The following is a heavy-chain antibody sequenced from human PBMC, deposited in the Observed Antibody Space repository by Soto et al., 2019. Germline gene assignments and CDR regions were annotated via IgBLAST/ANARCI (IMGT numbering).Heavy chain of an antibody. D-gene: IGHD3-16*01. V-gene: IGHV3-30*18. CDR2: ISYDGSKE. J-gene: IGHJ4*02. CDR1: GFIFSDYG. Sequence: GGSLRLSCAASGFIFSDYGMHWVRQAPGKGLQWVAVISYDGSKEYYADAVKGRFTISRDNSKNTMHLQMNSLRAEDTAVYYCAKLGDYSAFDYWGQGTLVTVSS. CDR3: AKLGDYSAFDY.